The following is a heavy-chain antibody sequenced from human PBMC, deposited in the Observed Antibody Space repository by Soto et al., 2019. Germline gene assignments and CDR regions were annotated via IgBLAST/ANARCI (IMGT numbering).Heavy chain of an antibody. J-gene: IGHJ4*02. V-gene: IGHV4-31*03. Sequence: QVQLQESGPGLVKPSETLSLTCTLSGGSISSGGYYWTWIRQHPGKDLEWIGYISYSGTTSYNPSLKSRLTISIDTQNQYSLKLSSVTAADTATYYCARQFCGGDCLPPLNLGQGTLVTVSS. CDR3: ARQFCGGDCLPPLN. CDR2: ISYSGTT. D-gene: IGHD2-21*02. CDR1: GGSISSGGYY.